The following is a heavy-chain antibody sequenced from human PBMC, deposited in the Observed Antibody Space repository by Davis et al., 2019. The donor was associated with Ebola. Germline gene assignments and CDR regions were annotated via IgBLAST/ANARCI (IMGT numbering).Heavy chain of an antibody. CDR3: ARDTLNYYYCYGMDV. CDR2: INPSGGST. V-gene: IGHV1-46*01. CDR1: GYTFTSYY. J-gene: IGHJ6*02. Sequence: ASVKVSCKASGYTFTSYYMHWVRQAPGQGLEWMGIINPSGGSTSYAQKFQGRVTMTRDTSTSTVYMELSSLRSEDTAVYYCARDTLNYYYCYGMDVWGQGTTVTVSS.